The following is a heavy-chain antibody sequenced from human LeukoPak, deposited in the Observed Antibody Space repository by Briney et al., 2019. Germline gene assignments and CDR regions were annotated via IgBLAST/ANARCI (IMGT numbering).Heavy chain of an antibody. CDR3: AREQITMVRYFDY. CDR1: GGSISSGGYY. CDR2: IYCSGST. V-gene: IGHV4-31*03. J-gene: IGHJ4*02. Sequence: SETLSLTCTVSGGSISSGGYYWSWIRQHPGKGLEWIGYIYCSGSTYYNPSLKSRVTISVDTSKNQFSLKLSSVTAADTAVYYCAREQITMVRYFDYWGQGTLVTVSS. D-gene: IGHD3-10*01.